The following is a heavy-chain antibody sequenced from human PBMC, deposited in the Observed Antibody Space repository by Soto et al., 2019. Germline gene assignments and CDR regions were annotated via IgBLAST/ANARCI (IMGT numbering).Heavy chain of an antibody. J-gene: IGHJ5*02. CDR1: GFSLSTSGVG. D-gene: IGHD6-13*01. CDR2: IYWDDDK. Sequence: QITLKESGPTLVKPTQTLTLTCTFSGFSLSTSGVGVGWIRQPPGKALEWLALIYWDDDKRYSPSLKSRLTITKDTSKNQGVLTMTNMDPVDTATYYCARGYSSSWYGSNWFDPWGQGTLVTVSS. CDR3: ARGYSSSWYGSNWFDP. V-gene: IGHV2-5*02.